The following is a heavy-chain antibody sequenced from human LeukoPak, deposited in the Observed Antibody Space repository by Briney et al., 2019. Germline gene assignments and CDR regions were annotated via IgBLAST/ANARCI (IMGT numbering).Heavy chain of an antibody. D-gene: IGHD5-24*01. CDR2: IDHSGST. CDR3: ARGGSRDGYNRPLDY. V-gene: IGHV4-34*01. CDR1: GGSLNGYY. J-gene: IGHJ4*02. Sequence: SETLSLTCAVYGGSLNGYYWSWIRQPPGKRLEWIGEIDHSGSTQYNPSLKSRVTISLDTSKKQFSLKLTSLTAADTAFYYCARGGSRDGYNRPLDYWGQGTLVSVSS.